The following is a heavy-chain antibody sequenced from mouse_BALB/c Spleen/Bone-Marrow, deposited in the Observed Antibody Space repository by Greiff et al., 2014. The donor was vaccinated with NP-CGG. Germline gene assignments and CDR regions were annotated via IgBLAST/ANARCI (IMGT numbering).Heavy chain of an antibody. D-gene: IGHD2-4*01. CDR1: GFSLTSYG. V-gene: IGHV2-9*02. CDR2: IWAGGST. CDR3: ASMITTAWFAY. J-gene: IGHJ3*01. Sequence: VMLVESGPGLVAPSQSLSITCTVSGFSLTSYGVHWVRQPPGKGLEWLGVIWAGGSTNYNSALMSRLSISKDNSKGQVFLKMNSLQTDDTAMYYCASMITTAWFAYWGQGSLVTVSA.